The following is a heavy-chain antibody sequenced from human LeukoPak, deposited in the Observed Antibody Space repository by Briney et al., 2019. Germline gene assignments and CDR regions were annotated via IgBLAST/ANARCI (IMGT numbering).Heavy chain of an antibody. J-gene: IGHJ4*02. CDR1: GYTFTSYG. V-gene: IGHV1-18*01. CDR3: ARGRAGYYYDSSGYYEAFDY. CDR2: INAYNGNT. D-gene: IGHD3-22*01. Sequence: ASVKVSCKASGYTFTSYGFSWVRQAPGQGLEWMGWINAYNGNTNYAQKLQGRVTMTTDTSTSTAYMELRSLRFDDTAVYYCARGRAGYYYDSSGYYEAFDYWGQGTLVTVSS.